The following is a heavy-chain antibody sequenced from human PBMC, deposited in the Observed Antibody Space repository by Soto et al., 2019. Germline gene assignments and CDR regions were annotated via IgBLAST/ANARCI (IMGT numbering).Heavy chain of an antibody. CDR3: MRVGARYCSGATCPMAY. Sequence: PSETLSLTCSFSGDSVTTHYLTWIRQSPERGLEWIAYMHYTGFSHYNPSLKSRLTISVDKSKNQFSLHVTSVTAADTAVYYCMRVGARYCSGATCPMAYWGQGALVTVSS. J-gene: IGHJ4*02. D-gene: IGHD2-15*01. CDR1: GDSVTTHY. V-gene: IGHV4-59*02. CDR2: MHYTGFS.